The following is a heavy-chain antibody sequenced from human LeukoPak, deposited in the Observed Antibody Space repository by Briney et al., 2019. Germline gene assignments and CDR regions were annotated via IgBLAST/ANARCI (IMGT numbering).Heavy chain of an antibody. D-gene: IGHD1-26*01. V-gene: IGHV3-23*01. CDR2: ITGSGGST. CDR1: RFTFSTYA. J-gene: IGHJ3*02. CDR3: AKGDTLNSGPSGAFDI. Sequence: GGSLRLSCAASRFTFSTYAMNWVRQAPGKGLEWVSAITGSGGSTYYADSVKGRFTISRDNSKNTLYLQMNSLRAEDTAVYYCAKGDTLNSGPSGAFDIWGQGTVVTVSS.